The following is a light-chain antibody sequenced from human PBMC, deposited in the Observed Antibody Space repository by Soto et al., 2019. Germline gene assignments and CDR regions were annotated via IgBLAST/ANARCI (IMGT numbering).Light chain of an antibody. CDR1: QIVSSTY. CDR3: QQYGGSPYT. J-gene: IGKJ2*01. Sequence: EMVWTRSQGPLSLSPGERATLSGRAIQIVSSTYLAWYQQKPGQAPRPRIYAASSRATGIPDRFSGSGSGTDFTLTISRLEPEDFAVYYCQQYGGSPYTFGQGTKLEI. V-gene: IGKV3-20*01. CDR2: AAS.